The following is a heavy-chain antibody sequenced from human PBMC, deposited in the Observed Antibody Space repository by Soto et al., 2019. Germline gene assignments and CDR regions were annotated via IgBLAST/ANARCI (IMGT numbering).Heavy chain of an antibody. Sequence: SLRLSCAASGFTFSSYAMHWVRQAPGKGLEWVAVISYDGSNKYYADSVKGRFTISRDNSKNTLYLQMNSLRAEDTAVYYCARDPFGDYCMDYWGQGTLVTVSS. CDR3: ARDPFGDYCMDY. CDR2: ISYDGSNK. V-gene: IGHV3-30-3*01. J-gene: IGHJ4*02. CDR1: GFTFSSYA. D-gene: IGHD4-17*01.